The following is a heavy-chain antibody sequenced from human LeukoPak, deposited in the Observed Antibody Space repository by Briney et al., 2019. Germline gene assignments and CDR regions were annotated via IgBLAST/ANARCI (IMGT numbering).Heavy chain of an antibody. CDR2: ISAYNGNT. V-gene: IGHV1-18*01. CDR3: ARDLCSSTSCYGSPYFDY. CDR1: GYTFTSCG. D-gene: IGHD2-2*01. J-gene: IGHJ4*02. Sequence: GASVKVSCKASGYTFTSCGISWVRQAPGQGLEWMGWISAYNGNTNYAQKLQGRVTMTTDTSTSTAYMELRSLRSDDTAVYYCARDLCSSTSCYGSPYFDYWGQGTLVTVSS.